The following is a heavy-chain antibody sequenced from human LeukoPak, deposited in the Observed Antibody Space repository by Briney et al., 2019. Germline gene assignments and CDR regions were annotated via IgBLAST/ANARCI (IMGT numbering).Heavy chain of an antibody. CDR2: ISGGGGSASYA. V-gene: IGHV3-23*01. D-gene: IGHD3-10*01. J-gene: IGHJ4*02. CDR3: AKIDSGSYDY. Sequence: GGSLRLSCAASGFTFSSYDMSWVRQAPGKGLEWVSAISGGGGSASYAYYADSVKGRFTISRDNSKNTLYLQMDSLRAEDTAVYYCAKIDSGSYDYWGQGTLVTVSS. CDR1: GFTFSSYD.